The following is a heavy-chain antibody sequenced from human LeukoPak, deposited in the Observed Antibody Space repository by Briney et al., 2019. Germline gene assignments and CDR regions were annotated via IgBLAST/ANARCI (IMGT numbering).Heavy chain of an antibody. CDR2: IYYSGST. Sequence: SQTLSLTCTVSGGSISSGGYYWSWIRQHLGKGLEWIGYIYYSGSTYYNPSLKSRVTISVDTSKNQFSLKLSSVTAADTAVYYCARGRCSSTSCYASDYWGQGTLVTVSS. J-gene: IGHJ4*02. CDR3: ARGRCSSTSCYASDY. D-gene: IGHD2-2*01. V-gene: IGHV4-31*03. CDR1: GGSISSGGYY.